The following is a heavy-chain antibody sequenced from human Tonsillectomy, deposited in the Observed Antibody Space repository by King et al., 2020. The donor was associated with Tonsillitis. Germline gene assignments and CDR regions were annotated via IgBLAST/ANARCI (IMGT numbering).Heavy chain of an antibody. V-gene: IGHV1-18*04. CDR1: GYTFTSYG. CDR3: ARGVLWAHYGYWSGYNYYFDY. Sequence: VQLVESGAEVKKPGASVKVSCKASGYTFTSYGISWVRQAPGQGLEWMGWISAYNGNTNYAQNLQGRVTMTTDTYTSTAYMELRSLRSDDTAVYYCARGVLWAHYGYWSGYNYYFDYWGQGTLVTVSS. CDR2: ISAYNGNT. D-gene: IGHD3-3*01. J-gene: IGHJ4*02.